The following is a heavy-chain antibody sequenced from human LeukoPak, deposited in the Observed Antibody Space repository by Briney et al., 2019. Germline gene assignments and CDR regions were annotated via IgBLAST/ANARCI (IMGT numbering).Heavy chain of an antibody. Sequence: SGGSLRLSCTASGLSLNNYAMSWVRQVPGKGLEWVSASSSSDDGKWYAESVRGRFTISRDTSENTVYLQMNSLRVEDAGVYYCAKAPVTSCRGAFCYPFDYWGHGTLVTVSS. J-gene: IGHJ4*01. CDR3: AKAPVTSCRGAFCYPFDY. CDR2: SSSSDDGK. V-gene: IGHV3-23*01. D-gene: IGHD2-21*01. CDR1: GLSLNNYA.